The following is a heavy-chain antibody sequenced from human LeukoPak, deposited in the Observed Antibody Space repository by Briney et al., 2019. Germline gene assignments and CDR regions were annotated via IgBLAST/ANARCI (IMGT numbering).Heavy chain of an antibody. Sequence: GGSLRLSCVVSGFTFSRCSMNWVRRAPGKGLEGVSYISNSSTTRYYADSVKGRFTISRDNAKNSLYLQMNSLRDEDSAVYYCARDHHIAAAGTIFDYWGQGTLVTVSS. D-gene: IGHD6-13*01. V-gene: IGHV3-48*02. CDR2: ISNSSTTR. CDR1: GFTFSRCS. CDR3: ARDHHIAAAGTIFDY. J-gene: IGHJ4*02.